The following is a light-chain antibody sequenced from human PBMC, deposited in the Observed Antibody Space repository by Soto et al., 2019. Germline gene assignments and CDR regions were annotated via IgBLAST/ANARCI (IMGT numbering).Light chain of an antibody. CDR3: QQRNVWPPIT. Sequence: VFTHSPATLSLSPRERATLSCRASQSIHTSLAWYQQKSGKPPRLVIYDSTLRANGVPDRFGGSRSGTEFTLTINSLEPEDFAVYYCQQRNVWPPITFGHGTRLEIK. CDR2: DST. V-gene: IGKV3-11*01. J-gene: IGKJ5*01. CDR1: QSIHTS.